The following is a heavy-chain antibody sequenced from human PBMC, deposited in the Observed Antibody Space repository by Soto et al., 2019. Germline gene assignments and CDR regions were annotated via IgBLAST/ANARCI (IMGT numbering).Heavy chain of an antibody. Sequence: GGSLRLSCPTSGFTFSSDAMGWVRQAAGKGLEWVSAISGSGASTYYADSVKGRFTISTDNSKNTPYLHTNSPSTQNTAGYYGAKVMCGGFRLVVAGGLDYWGHGTLVTVSS. CDR3: AKVMCGGFRLVVAGGLDY. V-gene: IGHV3-23*01. J-gene: IGHJ4*01. D-gene: IGHD2-15*01. CDR1: GFTFSSDA. CDR2: ISGSGAST.